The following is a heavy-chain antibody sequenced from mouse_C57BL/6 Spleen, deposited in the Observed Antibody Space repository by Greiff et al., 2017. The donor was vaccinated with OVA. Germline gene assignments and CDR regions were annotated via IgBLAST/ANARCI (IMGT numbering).Heavy chain of an antibody. CDR2: IYPGDGDT. Sequence: QVQLKQSGPELVKPGASVKISCKASGYAFSSSWMNWVKQRPGKGLEWIGRIYPGDGDTNYNGKFKGKATLTADKSSSTAYMQLSSLTSEDSAVYFCARWDSWYCDYWGQGTTLTVSS. CDR1: GYAFSSSW. CDR3: ARWDSWYCDY. J-gene: IGHJ2*01. D-gene: IGHD4-1*01. V-gene: IGHV1-82*01.